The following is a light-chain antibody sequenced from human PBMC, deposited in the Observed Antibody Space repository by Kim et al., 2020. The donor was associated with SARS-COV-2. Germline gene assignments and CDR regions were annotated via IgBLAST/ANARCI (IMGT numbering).Light chain of an antibody. CDR3: QQSYTTPLT. Sequence: DIQMTQSPSSLSASVGDRVTITCRASQRIRSYLNWYQQKPGKAPKLLIYAASSLQSGVPSRFSGSGSGTDFTLTISSLQPEDFATYYCQQSYTTPLTFGGGTELEF. CDR2: AAS. V-gene: IGKV1-39*01. CDR1: QRIRSY. J-gene: IGKJ4*01.